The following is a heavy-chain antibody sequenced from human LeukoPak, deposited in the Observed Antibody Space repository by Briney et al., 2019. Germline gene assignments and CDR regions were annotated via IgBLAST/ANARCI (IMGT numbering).Heavy chain of an antibody. CDR2: INPKSGGT. D-gene: IGHD3-16*01. J-gene: IGHJ4*02. CDR3: ARDFGDRPSPGTKY. CDR1: GYTFTDYY. V-gene: IGHV1-2*02. Sequence: ASVKVSCKASGYTFTDYYVYWVRQAPGHGLEWMGWINPKSGGTNYAQKFEGGVTMTRDTSISTAYMEVSSLRSDDTAVYYCARDFGDRPSPGTKYWGQGTLVTVSS.